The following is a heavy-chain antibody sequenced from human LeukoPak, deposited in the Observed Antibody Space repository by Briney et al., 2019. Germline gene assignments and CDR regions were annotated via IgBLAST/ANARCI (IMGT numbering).Heavy chain of an antibody. J-gene: IGHJ4*02. D-gene: IGHD5-12*01. CDR1: GGSINTYY. V-gene: IGHV4-59*01. CDR3: TRGGYSGYDIDY. Sequence: PSETPSLTCTVSGGSINTYYWSWIRQPPGKGLEWIGYISYSGITNYNPSLKSRVTISVDTSKNQFSLKLSSVTAADTAVYYCTRGGYSGYDIDYWGQGTLVTVSS. CDR2: ISYSGIT.